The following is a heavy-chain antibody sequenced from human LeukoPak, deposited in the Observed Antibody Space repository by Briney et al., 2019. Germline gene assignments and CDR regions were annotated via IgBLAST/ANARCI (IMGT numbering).Heavy chain of an antibody. Sequence: SQTLSLTCAISGDSVSRDSIAWNWIRQSPSRGLEWLGRTFYRSKWYYDYEASLKSRITINPDTSKNQFSLQLNSVTPEDTAMYYCAREVAMIRGVKNWFDRWGQGTLVTVSS. D-gene: IGHD3-10*01. CDR2: TFYRSKWYY. V-gene: IGHV6-1*01. CDR1: GDSVSRDSIA. CDR3: AREVAMIRGVKNWFDR. J-gene: IGHJ5*02.